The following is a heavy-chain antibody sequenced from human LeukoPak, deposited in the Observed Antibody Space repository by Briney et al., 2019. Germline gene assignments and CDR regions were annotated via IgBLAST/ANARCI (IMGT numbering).Heavy chain of an antibody. V-gene: IGHV3-23*01. Sequence: PGGSLRLSCAASGFTFINYAMNWVRQAPGKGLEWVSVITGSDDSAYYADSVKGRFTDSRDNSKNTLYLQMNSLRAEDTAVYYCATEDIVATIETDYWGQGTLVTVSS. D-gene: IGHD5-12*01. J-gene: IGHJ4*02. CDR1: GFTFINYA. CDR2: ITGSDDSA. CDR3: ATEDIVATIETDY.